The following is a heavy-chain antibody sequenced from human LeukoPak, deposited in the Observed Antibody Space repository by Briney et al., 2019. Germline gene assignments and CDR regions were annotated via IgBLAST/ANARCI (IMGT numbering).Heavy chain of an antibody. J-gene: IGHJ4*02. CDR2: ISGSGGST. CDR1: GFTFSSYG. V-gene: IGHV3-23*01. D-gene: IGHD2-15*01. Sequence: PGGSLRLSCAASGFTFSSYGMSWVRQAPGKGLEWVSAISGSGGSTYYADSVKVRFTITRDNSKNTLYLQMNSLRAEDTAVYYCAKEGGVTYCSGGSCYSSGFDYWGQGTLVTVSS. CDR3: AKEGGVTYCSGGSCYSSGFDY.